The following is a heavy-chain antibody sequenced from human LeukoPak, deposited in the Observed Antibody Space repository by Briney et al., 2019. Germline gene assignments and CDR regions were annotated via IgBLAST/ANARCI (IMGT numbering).Heavy chain of an antibody. CDR3: ARGSRFNYYGSGSLYYYYGMDV. J-gene: IGHJ6*01. Sequence: SETLSLTCTVSGDSFSSYYWSWIRQPPGKGLEWIGYIYYSGSTNYNPSLKSRVTISVDTSKTQFSLKLSSVTAADTAVYYCARGSRFNYYGSGSLYYYYGMDVWGKGTTVTVSS. CDR2: IYYSGST. D-gene: IGHD3-10*01. CDR1: GDSFSSYY. V-gene: IGHV4-59*01.